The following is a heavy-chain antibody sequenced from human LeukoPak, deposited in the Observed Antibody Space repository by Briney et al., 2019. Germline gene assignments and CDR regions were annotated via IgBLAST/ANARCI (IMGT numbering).Heavy chain of an antibody. CDR3: ARARAREMATISSAFDI. CDR1: GGSISSGDYY. V-gene: IGHV4-30-4*02. D-gene: IGHD5-24*01. Sequence: PSETLSLTCTVSGGSISSGDYYWSWIRQPPGKGLEWIGYIYYSGSTYYNPSLKSRVTISVDTSKNQFSLKLSSVTAADTAVYYCARARAREMATISSAFDIWGQGTMVTVSS. CDR2: IYYSGST. J-gene: IGHJ3*02.